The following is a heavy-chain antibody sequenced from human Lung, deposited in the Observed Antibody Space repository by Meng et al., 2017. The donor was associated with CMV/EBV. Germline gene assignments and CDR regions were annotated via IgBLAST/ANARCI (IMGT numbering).Heavy chain of an antibody. J-gene: IGHJ6*02. V-gene: IGHV3-9*01. Sequence: SLTLSXAASGFTFDYFAMHWVRQSPGEGLEWVSGSSGNSGYIGYADSVEGRFILSSDNARKSLSLEINTLGVEDTALYYCVEGGGERVSFEAMDVWGQGTTVTVSS. CDR2: SSGNSGYI. CDR3: VEGGGERVSFEAMDV. D-gene: IGHD2-8*01. CDR1: GFTFDYFA.